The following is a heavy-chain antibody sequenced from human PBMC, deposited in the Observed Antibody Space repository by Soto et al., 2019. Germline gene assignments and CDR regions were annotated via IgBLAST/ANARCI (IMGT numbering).Heavy chain of an antibody. Sequence: SETLSLTCTVSGGSTDSRSDYWGWIRQPPGKGLEWIGSVYYSGSTHDNPSLQSRVTISVDTSRNQFSLNLISVTAADTAVYFCARQPRGPGYGERGLYFDYWGQGTLVTVSS. V-gene: IGHV4-39*01. CDR2: VYYSGST. CDR3: ARQPRGPGYGERGLYFDY. J-gene: IGHJ4*02. CDR1: GGSTDSRSDY. D-gene: IGHD3-16*01.